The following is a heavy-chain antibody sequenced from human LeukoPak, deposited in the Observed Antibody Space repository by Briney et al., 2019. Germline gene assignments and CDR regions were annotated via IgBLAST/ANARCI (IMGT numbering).Heavy chain of an antibody. CDR2: ISSSGSTI. J-gene: IGHJ4*02. Sequence: GGSLRLSCAASGFTFSDYYKSWIRQAPGKGLEWVSYISSSGSTIYYADSVKGRFTISRDNAKNSLYLQMNSLRAEDTAVYYCARVPHLTVPFDYWGQGTLVTVSS. CDR3: ARVPHLTVPFDY. D-gene: IGHD4-11*01. V-gene: IGHV3-11*01. CDR1: GFTFSDYY.